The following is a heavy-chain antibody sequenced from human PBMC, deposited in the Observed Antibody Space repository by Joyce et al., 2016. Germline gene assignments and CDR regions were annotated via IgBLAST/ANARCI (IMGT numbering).Heavy chain of an antibody. Sequence: EVQLLESGGGLVQPGGSLRLSCAASGFTFSSYAMAWVRQAQGKGLEGVSAISGSGAYTDYASSVEGRFTISKDNSKNRLYLQMNSLRAEDTALYYCAKAHHDYGDFEEDYFEFWGQGTLVTVSS. V-gene: IGHV3-23*01. CDR3: AKAHHDYGDFEEDYFEF. J-gene: IGHJ4*02. D-gene: IGHD4-17*01. CDR2: ISGSGAYT. CDR1: GFTFSSYA.